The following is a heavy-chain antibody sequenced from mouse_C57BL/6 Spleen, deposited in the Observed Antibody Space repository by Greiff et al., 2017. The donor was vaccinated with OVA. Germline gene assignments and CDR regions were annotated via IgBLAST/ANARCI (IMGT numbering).Heavy chain of an antibody. Sequence: QVQLQQPGAELVKPGASVKLSCKASGYTFTSYWMHWVKQRPGQGLEWIGMIPPNSGSTNYNEKFKSKATLTVDKSSSTAYMQLSSLTAEDSAVYYCAREGYDGLDYWGQGTTLTVSS. V-gene: IGHV1-64*01. CDR3: AREGYDGLDY. J-gene: IGHJ2*01. CDR1: GYTFTSYW. CDR2: IPPNSGST. D-gene: IGHD2-3*01.